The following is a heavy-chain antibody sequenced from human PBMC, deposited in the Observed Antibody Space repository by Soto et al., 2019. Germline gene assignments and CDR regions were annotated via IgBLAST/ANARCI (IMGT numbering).Heavy chain of an antibody. CDR2: INHSGST. CDR1: GGSFSGYY. J-gene: IGHJ5*02. D-gene: IGHD2-15*01. CDR3: ARGGPDIVVVVAATRWFDP. Sequence: QVQLQQWGAGLLKPSETLSLTCAVYGGSFSGYYWSWIRQPPGKGLEWIGEINHSGSTNYNPSLKSRVTISVDTSKNQFSLKLSSVTDADTAVYYCARGGPDIVVVVAATRWFDPWGQGTLVTVSS. V-gene: IGHV4-34*01.